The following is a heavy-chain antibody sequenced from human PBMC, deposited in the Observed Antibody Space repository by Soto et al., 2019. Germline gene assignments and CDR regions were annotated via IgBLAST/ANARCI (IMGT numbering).Heavy chain of an antibody. Sequence: PSETLSLTCPVSGGSISSSSYYWGWIRQPPGKGLEWIGSIYYSRSTYYNPSLKSRVTISVDTSKNQFSLKLSSVTAADTAVYYCARHAPSTWLQSYGMDVWGQGTTVTVSS. CDR2: IYYSRST. V-gene: IGHV4-39*01. CDR1: GGSISSSSYY. D-gene: IGHD5-12*01. J-gene: IGHJ6*02. CDR3: ARHAPSTWLQSYGMDV.